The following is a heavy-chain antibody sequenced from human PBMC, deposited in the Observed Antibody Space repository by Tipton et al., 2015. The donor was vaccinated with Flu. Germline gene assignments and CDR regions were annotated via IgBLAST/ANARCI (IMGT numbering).Heavy chain of an antibody. CDR2: ISPNSGGT. V-gene: IGHV1-2*06. J-gene: IGHJ6*02. CDR1: GHTFSGYY. Sequence: QLVQSGAEMKKPGASVKVSCKASGHTFSGYYMHCIRQAPGQGLEWMGRISPNSGGTTYAQKFQGRVTMTRDTSSRTEYLEVRSLRADDTAVYYCAKEGFGVDSPVYYGMDVWGQGTTVIVSS. CDR3: AKEGFGVDSPVYYGMDV. D-gene: IGHD3-3*01.